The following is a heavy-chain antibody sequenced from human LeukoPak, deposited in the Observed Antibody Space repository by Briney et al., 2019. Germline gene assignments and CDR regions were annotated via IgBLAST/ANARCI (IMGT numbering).Heavy chain of an antibody. D-gene: IGHD4-17*01. Sequence: SETLSLTCTVSVAPITIIIYYWAWIPNPPGKGLKGFGVIYYSGSTYYNPSLKSRVTISVDTSKNQFSLKLSSVTAADTAVYYCARTAYTNYGDYPHFDYWGQGTLVTVSS. CDR3: ARTAYTNYGDYPHFDY. CDR2: IYYSGST. V-gene: IGHV4-39*07. CDR1: VAPITIIIYY. J-gene: IGHJ4*02.